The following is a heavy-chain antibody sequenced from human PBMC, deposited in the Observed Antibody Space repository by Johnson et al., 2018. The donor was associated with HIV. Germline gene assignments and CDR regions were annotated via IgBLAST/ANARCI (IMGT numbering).Heavy chain of an antibody. CDR3: AKLRSGSYAVDAFDI. CDR1: GFTFDDYG. V-gene: IGHV3-30*18. Sequence: VQLVESGGGVVRPGGSLRLACAATGFTFDDYGMSWVRQAPGKGLEWVAVISYDGSNKYYADSVKGRFTISRDNSKNTLYLQMNSLRAEDTAVYYCAKLRSGSYAVDAFDIWGQGTMVTVSS. CDR2: ISYDGSNK. D-gene: IGHD1-26*01. J-gene: IGHJ3*02.